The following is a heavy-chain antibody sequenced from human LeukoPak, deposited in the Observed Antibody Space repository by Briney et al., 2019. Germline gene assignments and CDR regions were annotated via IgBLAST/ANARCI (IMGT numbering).Heavy chain of an antibody. D-gene: IGHD6-13*01. CDR1: GGSISSGDYY. J-gene: IGHJ3*02. Sequence: PSETLSLTCTVSGGSISSGDYYWSWIRQPPGKGLEWIGYTYYSGSTYYNPSLKSRVTISVDTSKNQFSLKLSSVTAADTAVYYCARSSSSWYKTGDDAFDTWGQGTMVTVSS. CDR3: ARSSSSWYKTGDDAFDT. CDR2: TYYSGST. V-gene: IGHV4-30-4*08.